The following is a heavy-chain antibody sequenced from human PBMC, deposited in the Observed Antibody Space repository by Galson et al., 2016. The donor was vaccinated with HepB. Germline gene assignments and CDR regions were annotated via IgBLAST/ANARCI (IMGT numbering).Heavy chain of an antibody. Sequence: SETLSLTCAVYGGSSNSYYWSWIRQAPGEGLEWLAEINHFGSTNYNPSLKGRVGISVVASKNQLSLKLSSVTAAGTAIYYCAGDISTAYYFHYWGQGTLVTVSS. V-gene: IGHV4-34*01. D-gene: IGHD3-9*01. CDR1: GGSSNSYY. CDR3: AGDISTAYYFHY. CDR2: INHFGST. J-gene: IGHJ4*02.